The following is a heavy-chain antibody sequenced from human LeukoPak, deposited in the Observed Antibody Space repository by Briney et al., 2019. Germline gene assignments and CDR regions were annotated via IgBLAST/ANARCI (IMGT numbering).Heavy chain of an antibody. V-gene: IGHV3-21*01. CDR3: ARTVVAATLYYYGMDV. CDR2: ISSSSSYI. J-gene: IGHJ6*02. D-gene: IGHD2-15*01. CDR1: GFTFSSYS. Sequence: GGSLRLSCAASGFTFSSYSMNWVRQAPGKGLEWVSSISSSSSYIYYADSVKGRFTISRDNAKNSLYLQMNSLRAEDTAVYYCARTVVAATLYYYGMDVWGQGTTVTVSS.